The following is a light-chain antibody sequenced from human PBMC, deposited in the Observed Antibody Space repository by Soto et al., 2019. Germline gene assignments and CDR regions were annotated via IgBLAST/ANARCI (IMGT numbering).Light chain of an antibody. CDR2: GAS. CDR3: QSSVIPWP. V-gene: IGKV3-20*01. CDR1: QSVSSSY. Sequence: SRGTPYLYKEERATLSCTASQSVSSSYLAWHQQTPGPPPRLLIYGASSRANGIPDRFSGSGSGTDFTLTISRLAHDDVADYYWQSSVIPWPFGQ. J-gene: IGKJ1*01.